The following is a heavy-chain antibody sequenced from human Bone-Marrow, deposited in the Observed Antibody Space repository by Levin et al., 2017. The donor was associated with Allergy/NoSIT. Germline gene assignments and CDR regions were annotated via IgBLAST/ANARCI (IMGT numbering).Heavy chain of an antibody. Sequence: LTGGSLRLSCVASGFTFSGSAIHWVRQAPGKGLEWVGRIRTSDYAPAYSPSVEGRFTVSRDDSRNTAYLQMNSLKTEDTAVYYCTRPNAGNWFDPWGQGTLVIVSS. V-gene: IGHV3-73*01. CDR1: GFTFSGSA. J-gene: IGHJ5*02. CDR2: IRTSDYAP. CDR3: TRPNAGNWFDP.